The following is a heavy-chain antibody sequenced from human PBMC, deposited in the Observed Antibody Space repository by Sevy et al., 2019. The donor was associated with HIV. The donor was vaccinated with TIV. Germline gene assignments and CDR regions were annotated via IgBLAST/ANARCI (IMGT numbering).Heavy chain of an antibody. Sequence: ASVKVSCKASGGTFSSYAISWVRQAPGQGLEWMGGIIPIFGTANYAQKFQGRVTITADESTSTAYMELSSLRSEDTAVYYCARGGIGYCSSTSCYSEAFDIWGQGTTVTVSS. CDR3: ARGGIGYCSSTSCYSEAFDI. CDR1: GGTFSSYA. V-gene: IGHV1-69*13. CDR2: IIPIFGTA. D-gene: IGHD2-2*03. J-gene: IGHJ3*02.